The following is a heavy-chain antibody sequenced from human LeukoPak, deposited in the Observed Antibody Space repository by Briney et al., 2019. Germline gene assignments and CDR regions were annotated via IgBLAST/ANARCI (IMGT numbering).Heavy chain of an antibody. CDR3: ARSLAHIAAADNWFDP. CDR1: GYPFSDYY. D-gene: IGHD6-13*01. CDR2: INPNSGGT. Sequence: ASVKVSCKASGYPFSDYYLHWVRQAPGQGLEWMGWINPNSGGTNYAQKFQGRVTMTRDTSISTAYMELSRLRSDDTAVYYCARSLAHIAAADNWFDPWGQGTLATVSS. V-gene: IGHV1-2*02. J-gene: IGHJ5*02.